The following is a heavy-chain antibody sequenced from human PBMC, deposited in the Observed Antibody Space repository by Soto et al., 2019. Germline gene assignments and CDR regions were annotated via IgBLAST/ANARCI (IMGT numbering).Heavy chain of an antibody. Sequence: EVQLVESGGGLVQPGGSLRLSCTASGLTFSRHWMSWVRQAPGKGLEWVANIKQDGSEKYYVDSVKGRFTISRDNAKNSLCLQMISLRDEDTAVYYCASRVSYDVYYGVFDYWGQGALVTVSP. CDR1: GLTFSRHW. CDR2: IKQDGSEK. CDR3: ASRVSYDVYYGVFDY. J-gene: IGHJ4*02. D-gene: IGHD3-3*01. V-gene: IGHV3-7*03.